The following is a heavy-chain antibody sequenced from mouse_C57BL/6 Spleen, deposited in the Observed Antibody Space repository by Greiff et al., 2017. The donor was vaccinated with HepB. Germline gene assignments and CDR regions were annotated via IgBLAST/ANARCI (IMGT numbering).Heavy chain of an antibody. Sequence: VKLMESGPGLVAPSQSLSITCTVSGFSLTSYAISWVRQPPGKGLEWLGVIWTGGGTNYNSALKSRLSISKDNSKSQVFLKMNSLQTDDAARYYCARNDYGSSPRYFDVWGTGTTVTVSS. CDR1: GFSLTSYA. CDR3: ARNDYGSSPRYFDV. CDR2: IWTGGGT. J-gene: IGHJ1*03. D-gene: IGHD1-1*01. V-gene: IGHV2-9-1*01.